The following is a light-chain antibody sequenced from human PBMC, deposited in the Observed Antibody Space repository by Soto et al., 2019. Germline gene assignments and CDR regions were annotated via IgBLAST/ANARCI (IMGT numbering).Light chain of an antibody. CDR2: GVT. J-gene: IGLJ1*01. V-gene: IGLV2-11*01. Sequence: QSVLTQPRSVSGSPGQSVTISCTGTSSDVGGYDYVSWYQQHPGTAPKLMIYGVTMRPSGVPDRFSGSKSGNTASLTISGLQAADEADYYCCAYALSYPNYVFGTGTKVTVL. CDR1: SSDVGGYDY. CDR3: CAYALSYPNYV.